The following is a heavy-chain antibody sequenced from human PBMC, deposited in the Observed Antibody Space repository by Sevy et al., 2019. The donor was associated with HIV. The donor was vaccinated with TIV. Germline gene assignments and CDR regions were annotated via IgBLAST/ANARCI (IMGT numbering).Heavy chain of an antibody. V-gene: IGHV3-73*01. CDR3: ARLYYGSASYPTAFDI. CDR2: IRSKANSYAT. Sequence: GGSLRLSCAASGFTFSGSAMHWVRQASGKGLEWVGRIRSKANSYATAYAASVKGRFTISRDDSKNTAYLQMNSLKTENTAVYYCARLYYGSASYPTAFDIWGQGTMVTVSS. J-gene: IGHJ3*02. D-gene: IGHD3-10*01. CDR1: GFTFSGSA.